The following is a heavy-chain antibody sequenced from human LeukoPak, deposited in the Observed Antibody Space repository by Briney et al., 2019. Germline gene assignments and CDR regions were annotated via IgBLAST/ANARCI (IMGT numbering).Heavy chain of an antibody. J-gene: IGHJ4*02. CDR1: GFTFSSYA. CDR2: ISYDGSNK. CDR3: ARSWEPQIDLDY. V-gene: IGHV3-30-3*01. Sequence: GGSLRLSCAASGFTFSSYAMHWVRQAPGKGLEWVAVISYDGSNKYYADSVMGRFTISRDNSKNTLYLQMNSLRAEDTAVYYCARSWEPQIDLDYWGQGTLVTVSS. D-gene: IGHD1-26*01.